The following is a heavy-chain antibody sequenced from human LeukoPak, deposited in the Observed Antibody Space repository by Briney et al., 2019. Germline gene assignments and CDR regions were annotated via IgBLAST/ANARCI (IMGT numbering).Heavy chain of an antibody. CDR1: GDSISIHY. Sequence: PSETLSLTCTVSGDSISIHYWTWIRQPPGKGLEWIGYVYYSGSTNYSPSLESRVTISIDTSKNQFSLKLSSVTAADTAVYYCARGYCSGGSCYSYYYYNYMDVWGKGTTVTVSS. D-gene: IGHD2-15*01. J-gene: IGHJ6*03. CDR2: VYYSGST. V-gene: IGHV4-59*11. CDR3: ARGYCSGGSCYSYYYYNYMDV.